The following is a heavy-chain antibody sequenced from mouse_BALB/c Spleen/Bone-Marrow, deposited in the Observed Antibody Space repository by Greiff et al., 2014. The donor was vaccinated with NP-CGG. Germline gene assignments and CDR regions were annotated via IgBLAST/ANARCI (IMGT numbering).Heavy chain of an antibody. CDR3: ARELGLRLAY. CDR2: IFPGNGST. J-gene: IGHJ3*01. CDR1: GFNIKNYW. Sequence: QVQLKESGAELVKPGASVKISCKATGFNIKNYWIEWVKQRPGHGLEWIGKIFPGNGSTKYNEKFKGKATFTADTSSNTAYMQLSSLTSEDSAVYYCARELGLRLAYWGQGTLVTVSA. V-gene: IGHV1-9*01. D-gene: IGHD3-1*01.